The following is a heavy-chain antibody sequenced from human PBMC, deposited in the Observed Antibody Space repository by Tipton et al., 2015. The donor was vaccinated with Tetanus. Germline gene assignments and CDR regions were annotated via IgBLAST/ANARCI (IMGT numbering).Heavy chain of an antibody. CDR3: VFGGGGGGFDY. CDR1: GFTFGSYA. D-gene: IGHD2-15*01. CDR2: IGSSSQTI. V-gene: IGHV3-48*02. Sequence: SLRLSCAASGFTFGSYAMNWVRQAPGKGLEWISYIGSSSQTIYYADSVKGRFTISRDNAKSSLYLQMRSLRDEDTAMYYCVFGGGGGGFDYWGQGTLVTVSS. J-gene: IGHJ4*02.